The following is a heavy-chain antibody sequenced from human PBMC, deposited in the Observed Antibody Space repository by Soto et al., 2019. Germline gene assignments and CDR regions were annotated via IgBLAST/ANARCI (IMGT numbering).Heavy chain of an antibody. CDR1: GYTFIGYY. Sequence: ASVKVSCKASGYTFIGYYIHWVRQAPGQGLEWMGWINPNSGSTNYAQKFQGRVTMTKDTSISTTYMDLSRLISDDTAVYYCARYCSSVSCYDEICGQGPMVTV. J-gene: IGHJ3*02. V-gene: IGHV1-2*02. CDR3: ARYCSSVSCYDEI. D-gene: IGHD2-15*01. CDR2: INPNSGST.